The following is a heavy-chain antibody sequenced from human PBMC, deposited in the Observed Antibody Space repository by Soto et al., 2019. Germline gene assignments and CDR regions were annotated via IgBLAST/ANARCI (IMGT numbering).Heavy chain of an antibody. J-gene: IGHJ3*02. CDR1: GGSISSYY. D-gene: IGHD3-10*01. CDR3: ARDLPFGRGAFDI. CDR2: IYYSGST. Sequence: PSETLSLTCTVSGGSISSYYWSWIRQPPGKGLEWIGYIYYSGSTNYNPSLKSRVTISVDTSKNQFSLKLSSVTGADTAVYYCARDLPFGRGAFDIWGQGTMVTVSS. V-gene: IGHV4-59*01.